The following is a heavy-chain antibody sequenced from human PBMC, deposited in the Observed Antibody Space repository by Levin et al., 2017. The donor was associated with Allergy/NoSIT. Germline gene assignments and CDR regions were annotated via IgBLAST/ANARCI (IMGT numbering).Heavy chain of an antibody. V-gene: IGHV3-33*01. CDR2: IWYDGSYK. CDR1: GFTFSNYG. Sequence: PGGSLRLSCAASGFTFSNYGMHWVRQAPGKGLEWVAVIWYDGSYKYYTDSVKGRFTISRDNSKNTLDLQMNSLRAEDTAVYYCTRDINSRYFDHWGRGTLVTVSS. CDR3: TRDINSRYFDH. J-gene: IGHJ2*01. D-gene: IGHD2/OR15-2a*01.